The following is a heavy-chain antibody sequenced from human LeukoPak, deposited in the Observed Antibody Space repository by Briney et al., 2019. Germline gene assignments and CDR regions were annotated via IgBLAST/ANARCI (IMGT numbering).Heavy chain of an antibody. D-gene: IGHD6-13*01. Sequence: SETLSLTCTVSGDSISSYYWSWIRQSPGKGLEWLGYIYHSGSTNYNPSLQSRVTISIDTSKNQFSLKLSSVTAADTAVYYCAREYRSSWYLNWFDPWGQGTLVTVSS. CDR1: GDSISSYY. V-gene: IGHV4-59*12. CDR3: AREYRSSWYLNWFDP. CDR2: IYHSGST. J-gene: IGHJ5*02.